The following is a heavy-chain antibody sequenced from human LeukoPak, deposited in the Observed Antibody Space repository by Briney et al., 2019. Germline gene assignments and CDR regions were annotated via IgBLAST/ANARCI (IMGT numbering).Heavy chain of an antibody. V-gene: IGHV3-11*03. CDR1: GFTFSDYY. CDR2: ISPSTGYT. Sequence: PGGSLRLSCVASGFTFSDYYMTWIRQAPGKGLEYVAYISPSTGYTSYTVSVRGRFTVSRDNAKNSLYLQMDSLRAEDTAVYYCAAMYFYDSIGYYWGQGTLVTVSS. CDR3: AAMYFYDSIGYY. J-gene: IGHJ4*02. D-gene: IGHD3-22*01.